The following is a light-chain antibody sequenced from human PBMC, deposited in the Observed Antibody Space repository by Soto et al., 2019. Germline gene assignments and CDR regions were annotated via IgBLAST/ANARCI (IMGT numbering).Light chain of an antibody. CDR3: RSYAGSNNQV. CDR1: SSDVGGYNY. Sequence: QSALTQPPSASGSPGQSVTISCTGTSSDVGGYNYVSWYQQHPGRAPKLMIYAVIKRPSGVPDRFSGSKSGNASSLTVSGLQTEDEADYNCRSYAGSNNQVFGAGTKLTVL. CDR2: AVI. V-gene: IGLV2-8*01. J-gene: IGLJ1*01.